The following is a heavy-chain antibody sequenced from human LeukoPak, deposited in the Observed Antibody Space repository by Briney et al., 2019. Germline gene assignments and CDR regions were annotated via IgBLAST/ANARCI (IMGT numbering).Heavy chain of an antibody. V-gene: IGHV4-4*09. CDR3: ARVGSIAARNNWLDP. Sequence: SETLSLTCTVSGGSISSYYWSWIRQPPGKGLEWIGYIYTSGSTNYNPSLKSRVTISVDTSKNQFSLKLSSVTAADTAVYYCARVGSIAARNNWLDPWGQGTLVTVSS. CDR2: IYTSGST. CDR1: GGSISSYY. J-gene: IGHJ5*02. D-gene: IGHD6-6*01.